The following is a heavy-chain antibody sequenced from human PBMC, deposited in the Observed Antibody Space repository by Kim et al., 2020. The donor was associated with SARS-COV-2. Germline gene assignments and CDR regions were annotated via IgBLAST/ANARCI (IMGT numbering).Heavy chain of an antibody. CDR1: GFTFSYYW. D-gene: IGHD3-10*01. CDR3: VGLYDSYTSGNYYFYFDY. CDR2: IKQDGSEK. V-gene: IGHV3-7*01. Sequence: GGSLRLSCAASGFTFSYYWMSWVRQVPGKGLEWVANIKQDGSEKYYVDSVNGRFTISRDNPKNSLYLQMNSLRAEDTAVYYCVGLYDSYTSGNYYFYFDYWGQGPPVTVSS. J-gene: IGHJ4*02.